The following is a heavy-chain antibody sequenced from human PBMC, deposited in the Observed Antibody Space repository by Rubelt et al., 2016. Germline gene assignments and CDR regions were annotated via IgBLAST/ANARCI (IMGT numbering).Heavy chain of an antibody. J-gene: IGHJ6*02. Sequence: PGESLRISCKGSGYSFTSYWISWVRQMPGKGLEWMGRIDPSDSYTNYSPSFQGHVTTSADKSISTAYLQWSSLKASDTAMYYCASSFLDIVVVPAAIDPYYYGMDVWGQGTTVTVSS. V-gene: IGHV5-10-1*01. CDR3: ASSFLDIVVVPAAIDPYYYGMDV. CDR2: IDPSDSYT. D-gene: IGHD2-2*02. CDR1: GYSFTSYW.